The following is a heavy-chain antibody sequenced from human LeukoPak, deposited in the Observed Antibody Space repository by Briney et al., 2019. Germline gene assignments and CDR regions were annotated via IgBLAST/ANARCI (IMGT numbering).Heavy chain of an antibody. CDR1: GGSISSRSYY. J-gene: IGHJ4*02. CDR2: IYYSGST. V-gene: IGHV4-39*07. Sequence: SETLSLTCTVSGGSISSRSYYWVWMRQPPGKGLEWFGSIYYSGSTYYNPSLKIRVTISVDTSKNQFSLKLSPVNAADTAVYYCARGPPTYCDFWSGYSAGYYFDYWGQGTLVTVSS. D-gene: IGHD3-3*01. CDR3: ARGPPTYCDFWSGYSAGYYFDY.